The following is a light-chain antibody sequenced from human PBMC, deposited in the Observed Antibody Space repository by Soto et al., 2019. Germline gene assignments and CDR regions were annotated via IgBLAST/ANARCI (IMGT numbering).Light chain of an antibody. CDR3: QSYDSTLSAPI. V-gene: IGLV1-40*01. Sequence: QSVLTQPPSVSGATGQRVTISCTGSRSNNGAGYDVHWYQHFPGTSPKLIIHANTDRPSGVPDRFSGSKSGTSASLAIAGLQAEDESDYYCQSYDSTLSAPIFGGGTKVTVL. CDR2: ANT. J-gene: IGLJ2*01. CDR1: RSNNGAGYD.